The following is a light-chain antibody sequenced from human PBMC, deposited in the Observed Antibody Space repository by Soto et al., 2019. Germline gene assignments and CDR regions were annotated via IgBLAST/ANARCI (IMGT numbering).Light chain of an antibody. CDR2: EVT. Sequence: QSVLTQPASVSGSPGQSIAISCTGSSSDVGIYNYVSWYQQHPGKVPKLIIYEVTNRPSGVSNRFSGSKSGNTASLTISGLQAEDEGDYYCSSYTTSSTRVFGTGTKVTVL. J-gene: IGLJ1*01. V-gene: IGLV2-14*01. CDR3: SSYTTSSTRV. CDR1: SSDVGIYNY.